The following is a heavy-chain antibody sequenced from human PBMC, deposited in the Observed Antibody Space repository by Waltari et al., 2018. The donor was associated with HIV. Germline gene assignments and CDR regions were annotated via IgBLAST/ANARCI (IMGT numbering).Heavy chain of an antibody. CDR3: TTEEGYGSGSYVDY. CDR1: GFTFNNAW. CDR2: IKSKTDGGTT. J-gene: IGHJ4*02. D-gene: IGHD3-10*01. Sequence: EVYLVESGGDLLKPGGCIRLSCAASGFTFNNAWMTWVRQAPGKGLEWVARIKSKTDGGTTEYAAAVKGRFTISRDDSNNTLFLQMNNLKTEDTAVYYCTTEEGYGSGSYVDYWGQGTLLTVSS. V-gene: IGHV3-15*01.